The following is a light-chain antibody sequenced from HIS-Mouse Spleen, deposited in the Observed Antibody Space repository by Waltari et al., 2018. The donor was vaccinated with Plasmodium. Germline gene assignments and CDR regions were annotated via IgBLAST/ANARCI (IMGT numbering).Light chain of an antibody. CDR1: QSVSSY. CDR3: QQRSNWPRVLT. CDR2: DAS. J-gene: IGKJ4*01. V-gene: IGKV3-11*01. Sequence: EIALTQSPATLSSSPGERATLSCRASQSVSSYLAWYQQKPGQPPRLLIYDASNRATGIPARFSGSVSGTDFTLTISSLEPEDFAVYYCQQRSNWPRVLTFGGGTKVEIK.